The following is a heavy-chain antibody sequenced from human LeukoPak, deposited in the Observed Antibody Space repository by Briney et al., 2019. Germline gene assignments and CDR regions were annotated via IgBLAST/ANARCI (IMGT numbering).Heavy chain of an antibody. J-gene: IGHJ5*02. CDR1: GYRFTSYW. Sequence: GESLKISCKGSGYRFTSYWIGWVRQMPGKGLEWMGIIYPGDSDNRYSPSFQGHVTISADKSISTADLQWSSLKASDTAMYYCASHEGPSAGIAAAGTVGNWFDPWGQGTLVTVSS. D-gene: IGHD6-13*01. V-gene: IGHV5-51*01. CDR2: IYPGDSDN. CDR3: ASHEGPSAGIAAAGTVGNWFDP.